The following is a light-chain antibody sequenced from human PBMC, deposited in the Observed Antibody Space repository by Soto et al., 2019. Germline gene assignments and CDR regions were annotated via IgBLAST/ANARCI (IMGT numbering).Light chain of an antibody. CDR1: QSISSW. CDR3: QQYNSYSRT. Sequence: DIQMTQSPSTLSASVGDRVTITCRASQSISSWLAWYQQKPGKAPKLLIYDASSLESGVPSRFSGSGSGTEFTLTISSLQPDDFATYYCQQYNSYSRTFGQGTKLEIQ. CDR2: DAS. V-gene: IGKV1-5*01. J-gene: IGKJ2*02.